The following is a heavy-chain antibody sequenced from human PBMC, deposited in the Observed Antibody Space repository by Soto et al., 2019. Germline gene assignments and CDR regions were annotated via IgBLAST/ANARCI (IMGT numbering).Heavy chain of an antibody. D-gene: IGHD3-3*01. CDR1: GYSFTSYW. Sequence: PGESLKISCKGSGYSFTSYWIGWVRQMPGKGLEWMGIIYPGDSDTRYSPSFQGQVTISADKSISTAYLQWSSLKASETAMYYCARAAALEWLGMDVWGQGTKVTVSS. V-gene: IGHV5-51*01. J-gene: IGHJ6*02. CDR2: IYPGDSDT. CDR3: ARAAALEWLGMDV.